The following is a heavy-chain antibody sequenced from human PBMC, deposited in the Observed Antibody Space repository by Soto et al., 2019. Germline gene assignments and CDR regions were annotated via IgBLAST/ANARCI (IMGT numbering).Heavy chain of an antibody. CDR2: ISAYNCNT. D-gene: IGHD3-22*01. V-gene: IGHV1-18*04. J-gene: IGHJ5*02. Sequence: QVQLVQSGAEVKKPGASVKVSCKASGYTFTSYGISWVRQAPGQGLEWMGWISAYNCNTNCAQKLQGRVTMTTDTSTSTAYMELRSLRSHDTAVYYCARDAYYYEKNWFDPWGQGTLVTVSS. CDR3: ARDAYYYEKNWFDP. CDR1: GYTFTSYG.